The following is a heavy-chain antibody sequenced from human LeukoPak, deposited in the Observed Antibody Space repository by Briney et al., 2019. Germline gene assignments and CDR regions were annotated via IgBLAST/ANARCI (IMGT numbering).Heavy chain of an antibody. J-gene: IGHJ4*02. D-gene: IGHD3-22*01. V-gene: IGHV4-61*02. CDR2: IYTSGST. CDR3: ARRSTTMIVVSTNEGFDY. CDR1: GGSTSSGGYY. Sequence: SQTLSLTCTVSGGSTSSGGYYWSWIRQPAGKGLEWIGRIYTSGSTNYNPSLKSRVTMSVDTSKNQFSLKLSSVTAADTAVYYCARRSTTMIVVSTNEGFDYWGQGTLVTVSS.